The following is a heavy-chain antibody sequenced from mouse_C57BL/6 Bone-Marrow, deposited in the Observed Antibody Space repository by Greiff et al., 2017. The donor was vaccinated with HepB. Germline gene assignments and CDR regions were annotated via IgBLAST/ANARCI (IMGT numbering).Heavy chain of an antibody. CDR1: GYTFTDYN. CDR3: ARANWDVNYFDY. CDR2: INPNNGGT. V-gene: IGHV1-18*01. Sequence: EVQLQESGPELVKPGASVKIPCKASGYTFTDYNMDWVNQSHGKSLEWIGDINPNNGGTIYNQKFKGKATLTVYKSSSTAYMELRSLTSEDTAVYYCARANWDVNYFDYWGQGTTLTVSS. J-gene: IGHJ2*01. D-gene: IGHD4-1*01.